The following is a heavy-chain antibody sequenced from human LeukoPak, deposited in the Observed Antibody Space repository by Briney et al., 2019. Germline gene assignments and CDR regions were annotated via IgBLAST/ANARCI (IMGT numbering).Heavy chain of an antibody. J-gene: IGHJ6*03. D-gene: IGHD1-26*01. V-gene: IGHV4-34*01. CDR1: GGSFSGYY. Sequence: SETLSLTCAVYGGSFSGYYWSWIRQPPGKGLEWIGEINHSGSTNYNPSLKSRVTISVDTSKNQFSLKLSSVTAVDTAVYYCARLRSGSYYYYYYYMDVWGKGTTVTISS. CDR2: INHSGST. CDR3: ARLRSGSYYYYYYYMDV.